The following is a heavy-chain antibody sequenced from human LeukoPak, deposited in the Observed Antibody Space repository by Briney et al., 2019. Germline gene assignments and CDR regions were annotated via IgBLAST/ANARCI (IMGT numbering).Heavy chain of an antibody. V-gene: IGHV4-4*07. Sequence: SETLSLTCTVSGGSISGYYWSWIPQPAGKGLEWIGHIHTSGNTKYNPSLKSRVTMSVDTSNNQFSLRVSSVTAADTAVYYCARHGGRGFDYWGQGTLVTVSS. CDR3: ARHGGRGFDY. J-gene: IGHJ4*02. D-gene: IGHD3-16*01. CDR2: IHTSGNT. CDR1: GGSISGYY.